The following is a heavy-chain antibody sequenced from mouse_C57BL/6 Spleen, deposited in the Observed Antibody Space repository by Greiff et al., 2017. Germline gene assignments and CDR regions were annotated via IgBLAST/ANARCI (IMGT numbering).Heavy chain of an antibody. J-gene: IGHJ1*03. D-gene: IGHD2-10*02. Sequence: EVKLVESGGGLVQPGGSLKLSCAASGFTFSDYYMYWVRQTPEKRLEWVAYISNGGGSTYYPDTVKGRFTISRDNAKNTLYLQMSRLKSEDTAMYYCARGGYGNYWYFDVWGTGTTVTVSS. CDR1: GFTFSDYY. V-gene: IGHV5-12*01. CDR2: ISNGGGST. CDR3: ARGGYGNYWYFDV.